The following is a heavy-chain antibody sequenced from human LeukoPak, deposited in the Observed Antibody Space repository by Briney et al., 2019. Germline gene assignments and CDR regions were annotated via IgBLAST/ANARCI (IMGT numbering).Heavy chain of an antibody. Sequence: GGSLRPSCAASGFTFSTYGVSWVSQAPGKGLEWGSAISGNGGRTYYAASVRGRFTISRDKSKNTLYLQMNSVRAEDTAVYYCAKDPEYGRNFTEYFQHWGQGTLVTVSS. CDR3: AKDPEYGRNFTEYFQH. J-gene: IGHJ1*01. D-gene: IGHD4-23*01. CDR1: GFTFSTYG. V-gene: IGHV3-23*01. CDR2: ISGNGGRT.